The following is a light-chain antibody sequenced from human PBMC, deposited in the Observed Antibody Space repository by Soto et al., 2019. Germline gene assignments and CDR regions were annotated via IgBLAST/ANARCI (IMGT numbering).Light chain of an antibody. Sequence: ESQMTQSPSTLSASVGDRATITCRASQIFGTWLAWYQQKPGKAPKVLISDVSNLESGVPSRFSGSGSGTEFTLTSRSLQPDDFATYYRQQHNGPFGQGTKVEIK. CDR3: QQHNGP. J-gene: IGKJ1*01. CDR2: DVS. V-gene: IGKV1-5*01. CDR1: QIFGTW.